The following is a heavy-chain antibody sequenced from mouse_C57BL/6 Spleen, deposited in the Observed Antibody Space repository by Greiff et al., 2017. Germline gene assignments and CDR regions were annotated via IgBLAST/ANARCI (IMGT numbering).Heavy chain of an antibody. Sequence: VQLQQSGPELVKPGASVKISCKASGYSFTDYNMNWVKQSNGKSLEWIGVINPNYGTTSYNQKFKGKATLTVDQSSSTAYMQLNSLTSEDSAVYYGARGSIYYDYDGGDAMDYWGQGTAVTVSS. D-gene: IGHD2-4*01. CDR2: INPNYGTT. CDR1: GYSFTDYN. CDR3: ARGSIYYDYDGGDAMDY. J-gene: IGHJ4*01. V-gene: IGHV1-39*01.